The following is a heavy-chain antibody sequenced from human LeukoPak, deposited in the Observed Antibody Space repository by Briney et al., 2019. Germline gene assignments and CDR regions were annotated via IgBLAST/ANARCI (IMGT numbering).Heavy chain of an antibody. D-gene: IGHD4-17*01. CDR1: GGSISSYY. CDR3: ARVRQPPFYFDY. Sequence: PSETLSLTXTVSGGSISSYYWSWIRQPPGKGMEWIGYIYYSGSTNYNPSLKSRVTISVDTSKNQFSLKLSSVTAADTAVYYCARVRQPPFYFDYWGQGTLVTVSS. J-gene: IGHJ4*02. V-gene: IGHV4-59*01. CDR2: IYYSGST.